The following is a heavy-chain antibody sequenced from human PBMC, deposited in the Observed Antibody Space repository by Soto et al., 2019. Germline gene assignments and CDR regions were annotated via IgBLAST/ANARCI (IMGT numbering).Heavy chain of an antibody. Sequence: ETLSLASAVSGYCISSGYYWGWLRQPPGKGLEWIGSLYHGGSTYYNPSLNSRVTLSIDMTNNHVSLILNSVTAADTAVYYCARVGPWVPYYYDSSPYTFENWIDPWGQGTLVTVSS. D-gene: IGHD3-22*01. CDR2: LYHGGST. CDR3: ARVGPWVPYYYDSSPYTFENWIDP. J-gene: IGHJ5*02. V-gene: IGHV4-38-2*01. CDR1: GYCISSGYY.